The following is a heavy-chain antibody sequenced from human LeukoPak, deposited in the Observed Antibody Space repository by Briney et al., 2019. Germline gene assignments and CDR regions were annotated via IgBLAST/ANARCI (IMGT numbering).Heavy chain of an antibody. J-gene: IGHJ4*02. CDR1: GFTFSSYS. Sequence: GGSLRLPCAASGFTFSSYSMNWVRQAPGKGLEWVSAISGNGDITYYADSVRGRFTISRDNSKNTLYLQMNSLRAEDTAVYYCARVKRDCSDGSCYSYDYWGQGTLVTVSS. CDR2: ISGNGDIT. CDR3: ARVKRDCSDGSCYSYDY. D-gene: IGHD2-15*01. V-gene: IGHV3-23*01.